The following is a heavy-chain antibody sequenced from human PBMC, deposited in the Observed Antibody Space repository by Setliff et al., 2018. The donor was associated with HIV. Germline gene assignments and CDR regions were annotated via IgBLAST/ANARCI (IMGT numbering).Heavy chain of an antibody. CDR2: ISGGGSVI. V-gene: IGHV3-48*04. J-gene: IGHJ3*02. D-gene: IGHD3-10*01. CDR3: ARVGNYMAYAFDI. CDR1: EFTFNTYP. Sequence: PGGSLRLSCAASEFTFNTYPMTWVRQTPGKGLEWLSYISGGGSVIYYADSVKGRFTISRDSGKNSVFLQMNSLRAEDTAVYYCARVGNYMAYAFDIWGQGTMVTVSS.